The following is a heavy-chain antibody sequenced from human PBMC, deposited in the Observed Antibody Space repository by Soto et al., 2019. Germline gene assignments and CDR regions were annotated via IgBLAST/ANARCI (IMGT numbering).Heavy chain of an antibody. V-gene: IGHV3-30-3*01. D-gene: IGHD4-4*01. Sequence: QVQLVESGGGVVQPGRSLRLSCAASGFTFSSYAMYWVRQAPSKRLKWVAVISYDVSNKYCADSVKGRFTISRDNSKNTLYLQMNSLRAEDTAVYYCARPLWRNDYNWGYFDLWGRGTLVTVSS. J-gene: IGHJ2*01. CDR1: GFTFSSYA. CDR2: ISYDVSNK. CDR3: ARPLWRNDYNWGYFDL.